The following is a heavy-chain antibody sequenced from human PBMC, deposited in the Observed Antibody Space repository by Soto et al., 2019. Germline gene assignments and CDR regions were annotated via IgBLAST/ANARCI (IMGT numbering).Heavy chain of an antibody. CDR2: MNPNSANT. CDR1: GYTFTSYD. V-gene: IGHV1-8*01. CDR3: AREGVRGMDF. D-gene: IGHD3-10*01. J-gene: IGHJ6*02. Sequence: QVQLVQSGAEVKKPGASVKVSCKASGYTFTSYDINWVRQATGQGLEWMGWMNPNSANTGSAQKFQGRVTMPRKTSISTAHRELSSLRPEITAVYYCAREGVRGMDFWGQGTTVTVSS.